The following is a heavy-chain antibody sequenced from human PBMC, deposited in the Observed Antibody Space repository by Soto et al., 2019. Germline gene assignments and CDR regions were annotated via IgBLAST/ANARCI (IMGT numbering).Heavy chain of an antibody. CDR1: GFTFSSYG. CDR3: ARCSGSDYRYYYYGMDV. V-gene: IGHV3-33*01. D-gene: IGHD1-26*01. CDR2: IWYDGSNK. J-gene: IGHJ6*02. Sequence: QVQLVESGGGVVQPGRSLRLSCAASGFTFSSYGMHWVRQAPGKGLEWVAVIWYDGSNKYYADSVKGRFTISRDNSKNTLYLQMNSLRAEDTAVYYCARCSGSDYRYYYYGMDVWGQGTTVTVSS.